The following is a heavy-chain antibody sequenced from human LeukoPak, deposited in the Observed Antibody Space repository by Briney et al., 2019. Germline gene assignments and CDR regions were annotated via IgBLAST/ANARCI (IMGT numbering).Heavy chain of an antibody. CDR1: GGTFSSYA. V-gene: IGHV1-69*13. CDR2: IIPIFGTA. D-gene: IGHD3-10*01. CDR3: AREQGGSGSYYGGGFDY. J-gene: IGHJ4*02. Sequence: SVKLSCKASGGTFSSYAISWVRQAPGQGLEWMGGIIPIFGTANYAQKFQGRATITADESTSTAYMELSSLRSEDTAGYLCAREQGGSGSYYGGGFDYWGQGTLVTVSS.